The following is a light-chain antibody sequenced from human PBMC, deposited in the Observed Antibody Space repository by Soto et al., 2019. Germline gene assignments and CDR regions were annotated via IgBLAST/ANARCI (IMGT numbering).Light chain of an antibody. CDR1: SSDVGSYNL. Sequence: QSALTQPASVSGSPGQSITISCTGTSSDVGSYNLVSWYQQHPGKAPKLIIYAGSKRPSGVSHRFSGSKSGNTASLTISGLQAEDEAEYYCCSYAGSGSWLFGGGTKLTVL. CDR2: AGS. V-gene: IGLV2-23*01. J-gene: IGLJ3*02. CDR3: CSYAGSGSWL.